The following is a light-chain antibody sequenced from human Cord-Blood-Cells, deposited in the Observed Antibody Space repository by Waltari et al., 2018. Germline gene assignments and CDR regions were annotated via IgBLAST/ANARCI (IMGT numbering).Light chain of an antibody. CDR1: SSDVGGYNY. Sequence: QSALTQPASVSGSPGQSITISCTGTSSDVGGYNYVSWYQQHPGKAPKLMIYEVSNRPSGVSKRCAGSKSGKTASLTISGLQAEDEADYYCSSYTSSSTLVFGTGTKVTVL. V-gene: IGLV2-14*01. CDR2: EVS. J-gene: IGLJ1*01. CDR3: SSYTSSSTLV.